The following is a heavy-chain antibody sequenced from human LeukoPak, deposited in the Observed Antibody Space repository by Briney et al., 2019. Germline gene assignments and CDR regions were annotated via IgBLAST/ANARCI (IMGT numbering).Heavy chain of an antibody. J-gene: IGHJ4*02. D-gene: IGHD5-12*01. CDR3: ARAKVEIATIFDY. Sequence: SDTLSLTCDVSGGSSDSTNWWNWDRQPPGKGLGWIGEIHHDGRINYNPSLKSRVTLSVDKSKNQFSLKLSSVTAADTAVYYCARAKVEIATIFDYWGQGTLVTVSS. CDR2: IHHDGRI. CDR1: GGSSDSTNW. V-gene: IGHV4-4*02.